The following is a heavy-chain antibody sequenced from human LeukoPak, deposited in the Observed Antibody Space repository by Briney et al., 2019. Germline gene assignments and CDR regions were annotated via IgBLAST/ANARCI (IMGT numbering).Heavy chain of an antibody. J-gene: IGHJ4*02. D-gene: IGHD3-22*01. V-gene: IGHV3-23*01. CDR3: AKDRPNYYGSNGHYYRRDGDY. CDR1: EFTFSIYA. Sequence: GGSLRLSCAASEFTFSIYAMSWVRQAPGKGLEWVSSITSAGENTFCTGSVKGRFTISRDNSRNTLYLQMNSLRAEDTAIYYCAKDRPNYYGSNGHYYRRDGDYWSQGTLVTVSS. CDR2: ITSAGENT.